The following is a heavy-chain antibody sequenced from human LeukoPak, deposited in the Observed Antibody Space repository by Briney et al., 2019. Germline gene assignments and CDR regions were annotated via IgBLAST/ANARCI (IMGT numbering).Heavy chain of an antibody. CDR2: INHSGST. CDR1: GGSFSGYY. CDR3: ARGLTIFGVVTRFDY. V-gene: IGHV4-34*01. Sequence: SETLSLTCAVYGGSFSGYYWSWIRQPPGKGLEWIGEINHSGSTNYNPSLKSRVTISVDTSKNQFSLQLSSVTAADTAVYYCARGLTIFGVVTRFDYWGQGTLVTVSS. D-gene: IGHD3-3*01. J-gene: IGHJ4*02.